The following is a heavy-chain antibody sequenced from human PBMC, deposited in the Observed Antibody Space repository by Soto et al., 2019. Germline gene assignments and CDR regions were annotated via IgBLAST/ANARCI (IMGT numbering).Heavy chain of an antibody. CDR2: IIPVFGTT. CDR1: GGTFISYT. D-gene: IGHD3-22*01. Sequence: SVKVSCKASGGTFISYTITWVRQAPGQGLEWMGGIIPVFGTTNYAQKFQGRVTITAEESTRSAYMELSGLTSEDKAVYYCARDTAYYDSSGDAFDIWG. CDR3: ARDTAYYDSSGDAFDI. V-gene: IGHV1-69*13. J-gene: IGHJ3*02.